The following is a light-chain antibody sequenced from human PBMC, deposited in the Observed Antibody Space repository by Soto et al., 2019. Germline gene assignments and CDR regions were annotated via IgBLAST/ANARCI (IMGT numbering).Light chain of an antibody. Sequence: DTPMTQSPSSLSASVGDRVTITCRASQGISTYLNWYQQKPGKAPKLLIYAASSLQSGVPSRFSGSGSETDFTLTISSLQPEDFATYSCQQSYSTTWTFGQGTKVDIK. CDR3: QQSYSTTWT. CDR2: AAS. CDR1: QGISTY. J-gene: IGKJ1*01. V-gene: IGKV1-39*01.